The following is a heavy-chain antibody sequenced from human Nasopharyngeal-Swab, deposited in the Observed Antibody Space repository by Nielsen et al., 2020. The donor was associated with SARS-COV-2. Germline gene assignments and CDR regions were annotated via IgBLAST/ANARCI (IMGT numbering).Heavy chain of an antibody. CDR1: GFTFSSYP. CDR3: ARSYNPGGFGWLLSND. CDR2: ISYGGGDE. V-gene: IGHV3-30*04. Sequence: GESLKISCEASGFTFSSYPMQWVRRAPGKGLEWVSVISYGGGDEHYADSVKGRFTISRDNSKNTLYLQMNSLRVDDTAVYYCARSYNPGGFGWLLSNDWGQGTLVTVSS. J-gene: IGHJ4*02. D-gene: IGHD3-9*01.